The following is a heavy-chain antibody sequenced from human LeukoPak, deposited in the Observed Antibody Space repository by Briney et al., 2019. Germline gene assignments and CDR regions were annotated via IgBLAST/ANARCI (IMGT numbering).Heavy chain of an antibody. D-gene: IGHD4-17*01. Sequence: PSETLSLTCTVSGGSISSYYWSWIRQPPGKGLEWIGYIYYSGSTNYNPSLKSRVTISVDTSKNQFSLKLSSVTAADTAVYYCARLFYGDYFLYFDYWGQGTLVTVSS. V-gene: IGHV4-59*01. J-gene: IGHJ4*02. CDR2: IYYSGST. CDR1: GGSISSYY. CDR3: ARLFYGDYFLYFDY.